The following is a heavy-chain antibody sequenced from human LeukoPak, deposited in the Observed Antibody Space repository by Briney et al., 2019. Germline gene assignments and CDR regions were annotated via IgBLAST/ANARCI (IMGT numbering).Heavy chain of an antibody. D-gene: IGHD6-13*01. CDR1: AYTFTGYY. J-gene: IGHJ6*03. V-gene: IGHV1-2*06. CDR2: INPNSGGT. Sequence: ASVKVSCKAYAYTFTGYYMHCVRQGPGQGLEWMGRINPNSGGTNYAQKFQGRVTMTRDTSISTAYMELSRLRSDDTAVYYCARDEGSSWLTYYYYYMDVWGKGTTVTVSS. CDR3: ARDEGSSWLTYYYYYMDV.